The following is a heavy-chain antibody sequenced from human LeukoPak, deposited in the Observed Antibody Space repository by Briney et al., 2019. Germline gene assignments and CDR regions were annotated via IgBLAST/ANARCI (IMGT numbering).Heavy chain of an antibody. CDR1: GYTFTGYY. CDR2: INPNSGGT. CDR3: ARQDIAMPNSLDY. D-gene: IGHD5-18*01. Sequence: ASVKVSCKASGYTFTGYYMHWVRRAPGQGLEWMGWINPNSGGTSFAQNLQGRVNMTRDTSIATFYMELSRLRSDDTAVYYCARQDIAMPNSLDYWGQGTLVTVSS. V-gene: IGHV1-2*02. J-gene: IGHJ4*02.